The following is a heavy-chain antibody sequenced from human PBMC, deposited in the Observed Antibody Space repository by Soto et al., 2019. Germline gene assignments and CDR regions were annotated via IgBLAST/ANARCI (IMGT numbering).Heavy chain of an antibody. D-gene: IGHD3-3*01. V-gene: IGHV3-23*01. CDR3: AKDDFWSGNPYYYYVMDV. CDR1: GFTFSSYA. CDR2: ISGSGGST. Sequence: EVQLLESGGGLVQPGGSLRLSCAASGFTFSSYAMSWVRQAPGKGLEWVSAISGSGGSTYYADSVKGRFTISRDNSKNTLYLQMNSLRAEDTAVYYCAKDDFWSGNPYYYYVMDVWGQGTTVTVSS. J-gene: IGHJ6*02.